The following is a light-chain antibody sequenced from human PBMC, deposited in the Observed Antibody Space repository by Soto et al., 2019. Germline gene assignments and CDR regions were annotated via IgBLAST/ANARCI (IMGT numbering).Light chain of an antibody. Sequence: QLVLTQPPSASGTPGQRVPISCSGGSSNIGTNAVNWYQQLPGTAPKLLIYSNNLRPSGVPDRFSGSKSGTSASLAISGLQSEDEADYYCAAWDDSLNGVVFGGGTKLTVL. CDR1: SSNIGTNA. CDR2: SNN. CDR3: AAWDDSLNGVV. V-gene: IGLV1-44*01. J-gene: IGLJ2*01.